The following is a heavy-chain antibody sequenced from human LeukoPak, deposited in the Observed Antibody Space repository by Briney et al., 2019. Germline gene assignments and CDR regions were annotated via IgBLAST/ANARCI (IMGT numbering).Heavy chain of an antibody. Sequence: SEALSLTCTVSGGSISSHYWSWIRQPAGKGLEWIGHMYISGSTDYNPSLKSRVTMSVETSKNQFSLKLISVTAADTAVYYCAREVRTGYWPHVHYYYYMDVWGKGTTVTVSS. CDR2: MYISGST. V-gene: IGHV4-4*07. J-gene: IGHJ6*03. CDR1: GGSISSHY. D-gene: IGHD3/OR15-3a*01. CDR3: AREVRTGYWPHVHYYYYMDV.